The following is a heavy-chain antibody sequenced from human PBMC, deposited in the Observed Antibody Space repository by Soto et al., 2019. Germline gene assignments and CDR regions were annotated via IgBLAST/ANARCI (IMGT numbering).Heavy chain of an antibody. Sequence: QITLKESGPTLVKPTQTLTVICTFSGFSLSSSGVGVGWIRQPPGQALELLALIYWDDDKRYSPSLRSRLTITKDTSKNQVVLTMTNVDPVDTATYYCAHRQIGSELFDHWGQGTLVTVSS. CDR3: AHRQIGSELFDH. J-gene: IGHJ4*02. CDR1: GFSLSSSGVG. CDR2: IYWDDDK. D-gene: IGHD5-12*01. V-gene: IGHV2-5*02.